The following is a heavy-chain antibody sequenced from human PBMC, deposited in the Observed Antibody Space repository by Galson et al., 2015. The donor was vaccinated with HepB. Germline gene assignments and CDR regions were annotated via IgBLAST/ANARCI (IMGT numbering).Heavy chain of an antibody. V-gene: IGHV4-39*01. J-gene: IGHJ4*02. CDR3: ARGIMITFGGVIVHINYSYLDY. CDR1: GGSISSSSYY. D-gene: IGHD3-16*02. CDR2: IYYSGST. Sequence: ETLSLTCTVSGGSISSSSYYWGWIRQPPGKGLEWVGSIYYSGSTYFNPSLKSRVTISVDTSKNQFSLKLSSVTAADTAVYYCARGIMITFGGVIVHINYSYLDYWGQRTQVTVSS.